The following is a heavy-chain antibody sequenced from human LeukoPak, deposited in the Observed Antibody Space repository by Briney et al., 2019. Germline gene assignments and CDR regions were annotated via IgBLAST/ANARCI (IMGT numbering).Heavy chain of an antibody. CDR1: GDSIATGGKY. CDR3: ARDRHRSGHWYYDL. J-gene: IGHJ2*01. Sequence: SQTLSLTCTLSGDSIATGGKYWTWIRQSPGTGLEWIGYIHHTGSTYFNPSLKGRVILSVDTSENHFSLKLTSATAADTAIYYCARDRHRSGHWYYDLWGRGILVTVS. V-gene: IGHV4-31*03. CDR2: IHHTGST.